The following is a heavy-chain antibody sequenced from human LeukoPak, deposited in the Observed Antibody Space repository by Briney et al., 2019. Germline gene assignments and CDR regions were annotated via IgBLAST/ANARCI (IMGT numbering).Heavy chain of an antibody. D-gene: IGHD1-26*01. CDR1: GFTFSGYA. V-gene: IGHV3-23*01. Sequence: GGSLRLSCAASGFTFSGYAMSWVRQAPGKGLEWVSGISGSGGSTYYADSVKGRFTISRGNSKNTLYLQMNSLRAEDTAVYYCAKDQWELLNYYYYMDVWGKGTTVTISS. J-gene: IGHJ6*03. CDR3: AKDQWELLNYYYYMDV. CDR2: ISGSGGST.